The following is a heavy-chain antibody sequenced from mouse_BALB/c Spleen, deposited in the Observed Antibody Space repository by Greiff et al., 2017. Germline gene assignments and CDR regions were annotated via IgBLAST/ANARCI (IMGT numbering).Heavy chain of an antibody. CDR1: GYSITSGYY. CDR2: ISYDGSN. CDR3: AREGITTATWFAY. V-gene: IGHV3-6*02. Sequence: EVQLQQSGPGLVKPSQSLSLTCSVTGYSITSGYYWNWIRQFPGNKLEWMGYISYDGSNNYNPSLKNRISITRDTSKNQFFLKLNSVTTEDTATYYCAREGITTATWFAYWGQGTLVTVSA. D-gene: IGHD1-2*01. J-gene: IGHJ3*01.